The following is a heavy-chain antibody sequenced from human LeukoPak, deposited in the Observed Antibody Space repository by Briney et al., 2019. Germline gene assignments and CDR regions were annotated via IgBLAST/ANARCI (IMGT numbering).Heavy chain of an antibody. J-gene: IGHJ4*02. CDR2: IYHSGST. D-gene: IGHD3-3*01. V-gene: IGHV4-4*02. Sequence: SETLSLTCAVSGGSISSSNWWSWVRQPPGKGLEWIGEIYHSGSTNYNPSLKCRVTISVDKSKNQFSLKLSSVTAADTAVYYCARAPFYDFWSGRFDYWGQGTLVTVSS. CDR1: GGSISSSNW. CDR3: ARAPFYDFWSGRFDY.